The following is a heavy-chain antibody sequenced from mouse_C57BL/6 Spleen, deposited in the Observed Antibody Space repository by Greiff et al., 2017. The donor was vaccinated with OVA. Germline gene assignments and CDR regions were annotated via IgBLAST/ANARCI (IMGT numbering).Heavy chain of an antibody. D-gene: IGHD2-1*01. CDR3: ARSYGNPWFAY. CDR2: IDPSDSYT. CDR1: GYTFNSYW. V-gene: IGHV1-69*01. J-gene: IGHJ3*01. Sequence: VQLQQPGAELVMPGASVKLSCKASGYTFNSYWMHWVKQRPGQGLEWIGEIDPSDSYTNYNQKFKGKSTLTVDKSSSTAYMQLSSLTSEDSAVYYCARSYGNPWFAYWGQGTLVTVSA.